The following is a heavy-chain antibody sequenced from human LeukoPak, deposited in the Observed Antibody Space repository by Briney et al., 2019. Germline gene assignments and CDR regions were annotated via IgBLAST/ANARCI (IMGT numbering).Heavy chain of an antibody. V-gene: IGHV4-59*08. CDR1: GGSISSYF. Sequence: SETLSLTCTVSGGSISSYFWIWIRQPPGKGLEWIGYIYYSGSTNYNPSLKSRVTISVDTSKNQFSLKLSSVTAADTAVYYCARSLWFGESSFDYWGQGTLVTVSS. CDR3: ARSLWFGESSFDY. D-gene: IGHD3-10*01. CDR2: IYYSGST. J-gene: IGHJ4*02.